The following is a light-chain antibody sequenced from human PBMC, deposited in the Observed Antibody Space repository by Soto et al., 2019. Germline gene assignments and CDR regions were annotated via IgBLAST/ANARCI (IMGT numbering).Light chain of an antibody. Sequence: DIQMTQSPSSLSASVGDRVTITCRASQTISSYLNWYQQKPGKAPKLLIYAASSLQSGVPSRFSGSGSGTDFTLTISSLQPEDFAPYYCQQSHSIPYTFGQGTKLEIK. CDR2: AAS. J-gene: IGKJ2*01. CDR1: QTISSY. V-gene: IGKV1-39*01. CDR3: QQSHSIPYT.